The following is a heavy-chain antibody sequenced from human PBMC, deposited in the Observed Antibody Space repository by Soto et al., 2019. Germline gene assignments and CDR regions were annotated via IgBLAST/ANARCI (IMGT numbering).Heavy chain of an antibody. Sequence: SETLSLTCTVSGGSITNYYWSWIRQPPGKGLEWIGYIHHSGNTRCNPSLESRLTFSVDTSKNQFSLKLSAVSAADTAVYYCAREKYSESYTFYYGMDVWGQGTTVT. CDR1: GGSITNYY. D-gene: IGHD1-26*01. J-gene: IGHJ6*02. V-gene: IGHV4-59*01. CDR2: IHHSGNT. CDR3: AREKYSESYTFYYGMDV.